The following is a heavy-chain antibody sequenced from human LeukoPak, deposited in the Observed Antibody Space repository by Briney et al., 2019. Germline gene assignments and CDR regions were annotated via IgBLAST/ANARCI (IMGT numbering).Heavy chain of an antibody. J-gene: IGHJ4*02. CDR2: IRYDGSNK. D-gene: IGHD2-2*01. CDR1: GFTFSNYG. Sequence: GGSLRLSCAASGFTFSNYGMHWVRQAPGKGLEWVAFIRYDGSNKYYADSVKGRFTISRDNSKNTLYLQMNSLRAEDTAVYYCAKPLTYCSSTSCDDFDYWGQGTLVTVSS. CDR3: AKPLTYCSSTSCDDFDY. V-gene: IGHV3-30*02.